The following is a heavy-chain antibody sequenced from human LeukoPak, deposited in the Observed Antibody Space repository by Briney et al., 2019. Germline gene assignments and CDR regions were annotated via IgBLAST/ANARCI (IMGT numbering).Heavy chain of an antibody. J-gene: IGHJ3*02. V-gene: IGHV4-59*01. CDR2: IYYSGST. CDR1: GGSISSYY. CDR3: ARSYYYDSSGYYFDAFDI. Sequence: PSETLSLTCTVSGGSISSYYWSWIRQPPGKGLGWIGYIYYSGSTNYNPSLKSRVTISVDTSKNQFSLKLSSVTAADTAVYYCARSYYYDSSGYYFDAFDIWGQGTMVTVSS. D-gene: IGHD3-22*01.